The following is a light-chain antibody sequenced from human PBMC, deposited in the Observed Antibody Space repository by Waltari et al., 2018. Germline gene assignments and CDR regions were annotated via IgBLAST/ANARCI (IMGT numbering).Light chain of an antibody. Sequence: IVLTQSPATLSLSPWERATLSCRASQSVSSYLAWYQQKPGQAPRLLIYDASNRATGIPARFSGSGSGTDFTLTISSLEPEDFAVYYCQQRSNWPRTFGQGTKVEIK. CDR2: DAS. CDR3: QQRSNWPRT. CDR1: QSVSSY. J-gene: IGKJ1*01. V-gene: IGKV3-11*01.